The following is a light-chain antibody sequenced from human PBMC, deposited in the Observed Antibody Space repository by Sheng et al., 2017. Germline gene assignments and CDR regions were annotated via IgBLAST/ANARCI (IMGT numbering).Light chain of an antibody. Sequence: DIQMTQSPSSLSASIGDRVTITCRASRNINSYLNWYQQKPGKDPSAPDLCCIHFAKWGPSQGSVAVDLGQISLSPSAVCNLKILQLYYCQQSYSSLMYTFGQGTKLEIK. CDR2: CI. CDR1: RNINSY. V-gene: IGKV1-39*01. CDR3: QQSYSSLMYT. J-gene: IGKJ2*01.